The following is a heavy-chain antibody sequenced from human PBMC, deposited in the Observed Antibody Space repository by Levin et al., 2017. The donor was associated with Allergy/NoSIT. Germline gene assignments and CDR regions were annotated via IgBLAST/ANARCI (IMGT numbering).Heavy chain of an antibody. J-gene: IGHJ5*02. CDR3: ARLAGYCSSTSCLPGWFDP. CDR2: IYYSGST. V-gene: IGHV4-39*01. Sequence: SETLSLTCTVSGGSISSSSYYWGWIRQPPGKGLEWIGSIYYSGSTYYNPSLKSRVTISVDTSKNQFSLKLSSVTAADTAVYYCARLAGYCSSTSCLPGWFDPWGQGTLVTVSS. D-gene: IGHD2-2*01. CDR1: GGSISSSSYY.